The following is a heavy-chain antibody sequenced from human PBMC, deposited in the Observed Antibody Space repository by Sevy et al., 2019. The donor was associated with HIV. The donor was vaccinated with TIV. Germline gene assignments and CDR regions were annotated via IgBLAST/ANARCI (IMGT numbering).Heavy chain of an antibody. J-gene: IGHJ4*02. D-gene: IGHD3-3*01. CDR2: IYYSGST. CDR1: GGSISSGGYY. CDR3: ARFLEWSTSFDY. V-gene: IGHV4-31*03. Sequence: SETLSLTCTVSGGSISSGGYYWSWIRQHPGKGLEGIGYIYYSGSTYYNPSLKSRVTISVDTSKNQFSHKPSSVTAAATAVYYGARFLEWSTSFDYWGQGTLVTVSS.